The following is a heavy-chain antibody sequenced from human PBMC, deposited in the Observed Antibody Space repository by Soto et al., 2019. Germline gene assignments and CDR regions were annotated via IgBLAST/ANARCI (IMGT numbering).Heavy chain of an antibody. CDR2: MNPHSGDT. Sequence: QVQLVQSGAEVKKPGASVKVSCKASGHTFVNYEINWVRQATGQGLEWLGWMNPHSGDTFYAQNFQGRVTMTRNTSITTAYMELNSLKSEDTAVYYCARQQAMDYWGQGTLVTVSS. J-gene: IGHJ4*02. V-gene: IGHV1-8*01. CDR3: ARQQAMDY. CDR1: GHTFVNYE.